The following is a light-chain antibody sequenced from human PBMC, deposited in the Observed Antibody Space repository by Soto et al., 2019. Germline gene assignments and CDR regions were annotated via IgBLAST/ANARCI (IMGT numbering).Light chain of an antibody. Sequence: QSALTQPPSASGSPGQSVTISCTGTSSDVGGYNYVSWYQQHPGKALKLMIYEVSKRPSGVPDRFSGSKSGNTASLTISGLQAEDEADYYCGSYTSSSTHVFGTGTKVTVL. CDR3: GSYTSSSTHV. CDR2: EVS. CDR1: SSDVGGYNY. J-gene: IGLJ1*01. V-gene: IGLV2-8*01.